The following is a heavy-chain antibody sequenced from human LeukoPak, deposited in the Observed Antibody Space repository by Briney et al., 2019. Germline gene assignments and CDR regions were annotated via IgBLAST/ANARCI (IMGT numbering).Heavy chain of an antibody. D-gene: IGHD2-21*01. Sequence: PGGSLRLSCAASGFTFSSYAMSWVRQAPGKGLEWVSAISGSGGSTYYADSVKGRFTISRDNSKNTLFLQMNSLRAEDTALYYCAKVRCGSECLWGIDSWGQGTLVTVSS. CDR3: AKVRCGSECLWGIDS. V-gene: IGHV3-23*01. J-gene: IGHJ4*02. CDR1: GFTFSSYA. CDR2: ISGSGGST.